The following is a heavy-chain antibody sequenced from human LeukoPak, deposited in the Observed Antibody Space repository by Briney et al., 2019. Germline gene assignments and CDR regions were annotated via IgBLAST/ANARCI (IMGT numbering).Heavy chain of an antibody. V-gene: IGHV4-61*05. CDR3: ARQDLRLGELSHDY. J-gene: IGHJ4*02. Sequence: ASETLSLTCTVSGGSISSSSYYWGWIRQPPGKGLEWIGYIYYSGSTNYNPSLKSRVTISVDTSKNQFSLKLSSVTAADTAVYYCARQDLRLGELSHDYWGQGTLVTVSS. CDR1: GGSISSSSYY. CDR2: IYYSGST. D-gene: IGHD3-16*02.